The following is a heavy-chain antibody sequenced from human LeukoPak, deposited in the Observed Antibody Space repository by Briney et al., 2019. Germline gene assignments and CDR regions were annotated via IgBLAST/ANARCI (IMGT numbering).Heavy chain of an antibody. CDR3: ARDPAGIAAAGRITDY. V-gene: IGHV3-53*01. J-gene: IGHJ4*02. CDR1: GFTVSTNY. D-gene: IGHD6-13*01. Sequence: GGSLRLSCVVSGFTVSTNYMSWVRQAPGRGLEWVSVIYSGDNTYYADSVRGRFTISRDNAKNSLYLQMNSLRAEDTAVYYCARDPAGIAAAGRITDYWGQGTLVTVSS. CDR2: IYSGDNT.